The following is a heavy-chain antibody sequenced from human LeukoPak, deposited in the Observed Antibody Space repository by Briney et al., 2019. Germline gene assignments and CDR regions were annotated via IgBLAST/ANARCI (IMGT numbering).Heavy chain of an antibody. CDR1: GYTFTSYG. CDR2: ISAYNGNT. D-gene: IGHD3-22*01. CDR3: ARGKYYYDSSGSLPGYMDV. J-gene: IGHJ6*03. V-gene: IGHV1-18*01. Sequence: GASVKVSCKASGYTFTSYGISWVRQAPGQGLEWMGWISAYNGNTNYAQKLQGRVTMTTDTSTSTAYMELRSLRYDDTAVYYCARGKYYYDSSGSLPGYMDVWGKGTTVTVSS.